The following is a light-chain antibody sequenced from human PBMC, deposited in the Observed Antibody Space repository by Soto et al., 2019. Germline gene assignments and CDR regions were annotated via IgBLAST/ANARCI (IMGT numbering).Light chain of an antibody. J-gene: IGKJ2*01. CDR2: GAS. CDR1: QRVSSSY. V-gene: IGKV3-20*01. Sequence: EIGLTQSPGILSLSPGERATISCRVSQRVSSSYLACYQQKPGEAPRLLIYGASSRPTGIPDRFSGSGSGTDFTLTISSLQSEDFAMYYCQQYDSSPRTFGQGTKVDIK. CDR3: QQYDSSPRT.